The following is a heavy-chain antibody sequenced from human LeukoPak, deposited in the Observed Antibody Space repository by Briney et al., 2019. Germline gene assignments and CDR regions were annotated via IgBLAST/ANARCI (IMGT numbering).Heavy chain of an antibody. J-gene: IGHJ4*02. CDR3: AKGTTVTTPYYFDY. Sequence: PGGSLRLSCAASGFTFSSYVMSWVRQAPGKGLEWVSGISGSGGSTYYADSVKGRFTTSRDNSKNTLYLQMNSLRAEDTAVYYCAKGTTVTTPYYFDYWGQGTLVTASS. V-gene: IGHV3-23*01. D-gene: IGHD4-17*01. CDR2: ISGSGGST. CDR1: GFTFSSYV.